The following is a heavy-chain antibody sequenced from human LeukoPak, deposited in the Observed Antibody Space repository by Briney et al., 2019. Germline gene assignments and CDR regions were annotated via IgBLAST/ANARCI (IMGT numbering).Heavy chain of an antibody. Sequence: GGSLRLSCAASGFTFSSYAMSWVRQAPGKGLEWVSTIGGSGDNTYYADSVKGRFTISRDNSKNTLYLQMNSLRAEDTAIYYCAKPKYGDPYWYFDLWGRGTLVTVSS. V-gene: IGHV3-23*01. CDR1: GFTFSSYA. D-gene: IGHD7-27*01. J-gene: IGHJ2*01. CDR3: AKPKYGDPYWYFDL. CDR2: IGGSGDNT.